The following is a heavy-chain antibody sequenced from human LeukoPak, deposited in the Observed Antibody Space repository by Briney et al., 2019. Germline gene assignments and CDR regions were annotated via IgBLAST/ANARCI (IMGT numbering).Heavy chain of an antibody. V-gene: IGHV1-2*02. Sequence: GASVKVSCKASGYTFTGYYMHWVRQAPGQGLEWMGWINPNSGGTNYAQSFQGRVIMTRDTSISTAYMELSSLRSEDTAVYYCARRAPEVVTGGYFGYWGQGTLVTVSS. CDR3: ARRAPEVVTGGYFGY. J-gene: IGHJ4*02. CDR2: INPNSGGT. CDR1: GYTFTGYY. D-gene: IGHD4-23*01.